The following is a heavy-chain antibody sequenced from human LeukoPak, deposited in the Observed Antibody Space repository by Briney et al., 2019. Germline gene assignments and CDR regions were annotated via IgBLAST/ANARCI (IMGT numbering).Heavy chain of an antibody. D-gene: IGHD6-13*01. CDR1: GYTFTSNY. J-gene: IGHJ4*02. CDR2: INPNSGGT. Sequence: ASVKVSCKASGYTFTSNYMHWVRQAPGQGLEWMGWINPNSGGTNYAQKFQGWVTMTRDTSISTAYMELSRLRSDDTAVYYCARSIAAAGTFDYWGQGTLVTVSS. CDR3: ARSIAAAGTFDY. V-gene: IGHV1-2*04.